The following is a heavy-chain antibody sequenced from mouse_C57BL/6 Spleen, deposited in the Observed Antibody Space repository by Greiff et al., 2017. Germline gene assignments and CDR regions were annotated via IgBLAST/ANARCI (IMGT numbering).Heavy chain of an antibody. CDR1: GFSLSTSGMG. D-gene: IGHD1-1*01. J-gene: IGHJ1*03. V-gene: IGHV8-12*01. CDR3: ARRYYDSSSDSDFDV. CDR2: IYWDDDK. Sequence: QVTLKVCGPGILQSSQTLSLTCSFSGFSLSTSGMGVSWIRQPSGQGLEWLAHIYWDDDKRYNPSLKRRLTIFKATSRNQVFLKFTSVDTALTAAYSCARRYYDSSSDSDFDVWGTGTTVTVSS.